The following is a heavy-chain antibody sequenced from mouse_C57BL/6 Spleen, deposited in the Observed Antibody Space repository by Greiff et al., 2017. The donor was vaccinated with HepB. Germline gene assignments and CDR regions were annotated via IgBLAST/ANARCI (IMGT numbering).Heavy chain of an antibody. Sequence: QVQLQQPGAELVRPGSSVKLSCKASGYTFTSYWMHWVKQRPIQGLEWIGNIDPSDSETYYNQKFKDKATLTVDKSSSTAYMQLSSLTSEDSAVYYCARGAYYGSSYYAMDYWGQGTSVTVSS. V-gene: IGHV1-52*01. CDR1: GYTFTSYW. D-gene: IGHD1-1*01. J-gene: IGHJ4*01. CDR2: IDPSDSET. CDR3: ARGAYYGSSYYAMDY.